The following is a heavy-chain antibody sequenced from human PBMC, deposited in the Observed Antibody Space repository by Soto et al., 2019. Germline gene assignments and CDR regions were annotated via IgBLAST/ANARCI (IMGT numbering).Heavy chain of an antibody. Sequence: SETLSLTCTVSGGSISSYYWSWIRQPPGKGLEWIGYIYYSGSTKYNPSLKSRVTISVDTSKNQFSLKLSSVTAADRAVYFCARDGGIALFDFWGRGTLVNVSS. CDR2: IYYSGST. V-gene: IGHV4-59*01. CDR3: ARDGGIALFDF. D-gene: IGHD6-13*01. J-gene: IGHJ4*02. CDR1: GGSISSYY.